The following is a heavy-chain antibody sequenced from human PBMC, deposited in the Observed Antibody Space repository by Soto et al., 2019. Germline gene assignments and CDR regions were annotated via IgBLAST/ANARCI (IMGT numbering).Heavy chain of an antibody. V-gene: IGHV3-30*04. Sequence: GVSLRLSCAASGFTFSNYTMHWGRQPPGKGLEWVSLISYAEIDKYFADAVKGRFTISRDNSKNTLYLQMDSLRAEDTAVYYCGGSSGSWDCWGRGTPGTVSS. D-gene: IGHD3-10*01. CDR3: GGSSGSWDC. CDR1: GFTFSNYT. CDR2: ISYAEIDK. J-gene: IGHJ4*02.